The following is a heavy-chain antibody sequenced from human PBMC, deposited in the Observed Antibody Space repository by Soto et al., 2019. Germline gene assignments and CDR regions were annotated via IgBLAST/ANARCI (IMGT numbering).Heavy chain of an antibody. CDR2: IKSKTDGGTT. CDR1: GFTFSNAW. CDR3: TTDGIFGVANYYYYYGMDV. D-gene: IGHD3-3*01. V-gene: IGHV3-15*07. Sequence: EVQLVESGGGLVKPGGSLRLSCAASGFTFSNAWMNWVRQAPGKGLEGVGRIKSKTDGGTTDYAAPVKGRFTISRDDSKNTLYLQMNSLKTEDTAVYYCTTDGIFGVANYYYYYGMDVWGQGTTVTVSS. J-gene: IGHJ6*02.